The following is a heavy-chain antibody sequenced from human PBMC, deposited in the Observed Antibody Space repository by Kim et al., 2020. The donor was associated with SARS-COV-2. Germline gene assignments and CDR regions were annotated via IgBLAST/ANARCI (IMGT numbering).Heavy chain of an antibody. J-gene: IGHJ4*02. CDR3: ARASWASSWYATFEH. D-gene: IGHD6-13*01. Sequence: DYVKGRLTISRDNAKNSLYLQMNSLRAEDTAVYYCARASWASSWYATFEHWGQGTLVTVSS. V-gene: IGHV3-11*04.